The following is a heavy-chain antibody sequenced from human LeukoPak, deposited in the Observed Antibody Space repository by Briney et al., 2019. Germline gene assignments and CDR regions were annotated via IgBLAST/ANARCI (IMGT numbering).Heavy chain of an antibody. CDR1: GYPFTSYW. J-gene: IGHJ3*02. Sequence: PGESLQISCEGSGYPFTSYWIAWVRPMPGKGLEWMGITYPGDSDTRYSPSFQGQVTISADKSISTAYLQWSSLTASDTAMYFCARPRVVAATTSHAAFDIWGQGTLVSVSS. CDR3: ARPRVVAATTSHAAFDI. CDR2: TYPGDSDT. D-gene: IGHD2-15*01. V-gene: IGHV5-51*01.